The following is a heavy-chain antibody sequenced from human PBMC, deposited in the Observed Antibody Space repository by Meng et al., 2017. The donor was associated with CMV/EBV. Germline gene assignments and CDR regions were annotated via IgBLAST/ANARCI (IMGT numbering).Heavy chain of an antibody. V-gene: IGHV1-18*01. CDR1: GYTFTSYG. D-gene: IGHD3-10*01. Sequence: QVQRVAVGAEGKKPGASVKVSCKASGYTFTSYGISWVRQAPGQGLEWMGWISAYNGNTNYAQKLQGRVTMTTDTSTSTAYMELRSLRSDDTAVYYCAAYPQTMVRGVALWGAFDYWGQGTLVTVSS. CDR3: AAYPQTMVRGVALWGAFDY. J-gene: IGHJ4*02. CDR2: ISAYNGNT.